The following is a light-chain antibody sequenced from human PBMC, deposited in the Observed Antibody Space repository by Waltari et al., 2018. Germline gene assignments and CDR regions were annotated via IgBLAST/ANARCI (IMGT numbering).Light chain of an antibody. CDR1: STDVEAYAP. CDR3: SSYAGGSSLM. J-gene: IGLJ3*02. V-gene: IGLV2-8*01. CDR2: EVT. Sequence: QSALTQPPSASGSLGQSITISCTGISTDVEAYAPVFWYQHPPGIAPKPLIYEVTKRPSGVPDRFSGSKSDNTASLAVSGLQAEDEADYYCSSYAGGSSLMFGGGTKLTVL.